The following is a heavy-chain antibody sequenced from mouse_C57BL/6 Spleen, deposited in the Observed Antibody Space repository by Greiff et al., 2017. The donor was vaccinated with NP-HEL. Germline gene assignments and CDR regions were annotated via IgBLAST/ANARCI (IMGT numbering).Heavy chain of an antibody. V-gene: IGHV1-52*01. CDR2: IDPSDSET. J-gene: IGHJ2*01. CDR3: ARGGTTVFDY. Sequence: QVQLQQPGAELVRPGSSVKLSCKASGYTFTSYWMHWVKQRPIQGLEWIGNIDPSDSETHYNQKFKDKATLTVDKSSSTAYMQLSSLTSDDSAVYYCARGGTTVFDYWGQGTTLTVSS. CDR1: GYTFTSYW. D-gene: IGHD1-1*01.